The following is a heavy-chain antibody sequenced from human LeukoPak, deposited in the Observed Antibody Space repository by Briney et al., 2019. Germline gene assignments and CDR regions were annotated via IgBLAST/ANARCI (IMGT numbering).Heavy chain of an antibody. Sequence: GRSLRLSCAASGFTFDDYAMHWVRQAPGKGLEWVSGISWNSGSIGYADSVKGRFTISRDNAKNSLYLQMNGLRAEDTALYYCAKAGVEDNYYFDYWGQGTLVTVSS. CDR2: ISWNSGSI. V-gene: IGHV3-9*01. J-gene: IGHJ4*02. CDR3: AKAGVEDNYYFDY. CDR1: GFTFDDYA. D-gene: IGHD3-10*01.